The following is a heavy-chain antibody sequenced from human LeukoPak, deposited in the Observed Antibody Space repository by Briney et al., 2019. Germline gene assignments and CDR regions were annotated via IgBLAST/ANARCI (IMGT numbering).Heavy chain of an antibody. CDR1: GYSDNFYG. CDR2: ISAQHGQT. Sequence: ASVKVSCKTSGYSDNFYGITRVRQVAGQGLEWMGWISAQHGQTEYAPNSQDRVTMTTDTYTNTAYMELRSLRSDDTAVYYCAGSLGYCTSNVCYLKYWGQGTLVTVSS. V-gene: IGHV1-18*01. J-gene: IGHJ4*02. CDR3: AGSLGYCTSNVCYLKY. D-gene: IGHD2-8*01.